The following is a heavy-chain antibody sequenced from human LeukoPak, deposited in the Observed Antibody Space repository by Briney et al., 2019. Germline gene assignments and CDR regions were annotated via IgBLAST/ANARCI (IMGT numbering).Heavy chain of an antibody. CDR2: INHIGST. CDR1: GGSFSGYY. Sequence: SETLSLTCAVYGGSFSGYYWSWIRQPPGKGLEWIGEINHIGSTNYNPSLKSRITRSLDKYKIQSSVKLSSVSAADRAVYYCTRAPGAIFGVASAKLDYWGRGTLVTVP. D-gene: IGHD3-3*01. J-gene: IGHJ4*02. V-gene: IGHV4-34*01. CDR3: TRAPGAIFGVASAKLDY.